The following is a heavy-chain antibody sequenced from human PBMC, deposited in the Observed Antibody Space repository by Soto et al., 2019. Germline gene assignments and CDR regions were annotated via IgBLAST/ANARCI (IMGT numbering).Heavy chain of an antibody. D-gene: IGHD2-15*01. V-gene: IGHV1-18*01. J-gene: IGHJ5*02. Sequence: GASVKVSCKASGYTFTSYGISWVRQAPGQGLEWMGWISAYNGNTNYAQKLQGRVTMTTDTSTSTAYMELRSLRSDDTAVYYCAREYCSGGSCYGIDPWGQGTLVTVSS. CDR3: AREYCSGGSCYGIDP. CDR2: ISAYNGNT. CDR1: GYTFTSYG.